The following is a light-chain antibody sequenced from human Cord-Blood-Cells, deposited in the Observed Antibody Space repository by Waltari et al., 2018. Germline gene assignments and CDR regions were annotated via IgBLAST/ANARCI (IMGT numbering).Light chain of an antibody. V-gene: IGKV3-20*01. CDR2: VAS. J-gene: IGKJ1*01. CDR1: QSVSSSY. CDR3: QHET. Sequence: EIVLTQSPGTLSLSPGERAPLSCRASQSVSSSYLAWYQQKPGQAPRLLIYVASSRATCIPDRFSGSGSGTDFTLTISRLEPEDFAVYYCQHETFGQGTKVEIK.